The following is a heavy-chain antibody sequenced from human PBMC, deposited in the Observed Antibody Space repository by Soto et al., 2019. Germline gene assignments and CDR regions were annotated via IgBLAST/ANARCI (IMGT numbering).Heavy chain of an antibody. J-gene: IGHJ4*02. Sequence: QVQLVESGGGVVQPGRSLRLSCAASGFTFSSYGMHWVRQAPGTGLEWVAVIWYDGSNKYYADSVKGRFTISRDNSKNTLYLQMNSLRAEDTAVYYCARDRSGRGLFDYWGQGTLVTVSS. CDR1: GFTFSSYG. CDR2: IWYDGSNK. D-gene: IGHD1-26*01. V-gene: IGHV3-33*01. CDR3: ARDRSGRGLFDY.